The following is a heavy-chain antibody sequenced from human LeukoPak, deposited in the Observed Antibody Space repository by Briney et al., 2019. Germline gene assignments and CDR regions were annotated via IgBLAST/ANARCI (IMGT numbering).Heavy chain of an antibody. CDR2: ISSSSTT. CDR1: GFTFSSYT. V-gene: IGHV3-48*02. CDR3: ARDYDSTGQIDY. J-gene: IGHJ4*02. Sequence: GGSLRLSCAASGFTFSSYTMNWVRQAPGQGLEWISYISSSSTTYYADSVRGRFTISRDNAKNSLYLQMNSPRDEDTAVYYCARDYDSTGQIDYWGQGTLVTVSS. D-gene: IGHD3-22*01.